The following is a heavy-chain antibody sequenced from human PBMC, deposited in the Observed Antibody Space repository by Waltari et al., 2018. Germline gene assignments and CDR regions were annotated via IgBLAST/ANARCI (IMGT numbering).Heavy chain of an antibody. CDR2: IYTSGST. V-gene: IGHV4-4*07. CDR3: ALSXGELRAFDI. Sequence: QVQLQESGPGLVKPSETLSLTCTVSGGSXSXXYWSWIRQPAGKGLEWIGRIYTSGSTNYNPALKSRVTMSVDTSKNQFSLKLXXVTAADTAVYYCALSXGELRAFDIWGQGTMVXXXS. J-gene: IGHJ3*02. CDR1: GGSXSXXY. D-gene: IGHD1-26*01.